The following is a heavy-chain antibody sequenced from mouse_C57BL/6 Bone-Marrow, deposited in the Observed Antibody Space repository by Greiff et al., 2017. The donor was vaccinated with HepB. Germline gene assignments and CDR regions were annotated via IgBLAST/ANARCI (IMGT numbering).Heavy chain of an antibody. CDR3: TTGDPAWFAY. J-gene: IGHJ3*01. D-gene: IGHD2-13*01. Sequence: EVQLQQSGAELVRPGASVKLSCTASGFNIKDDYMHWVKQRPEQGLEWIGWIDPENGDTEYASKVQGKATITADTSSNTAYLQLSSRTSEDTAVYYCTTGDPAWFAYWGQGTLVTVSA. CDR1: GFNIKDDY. V-gene: IGHV14-4*01. CDR2: IDPENGDT.